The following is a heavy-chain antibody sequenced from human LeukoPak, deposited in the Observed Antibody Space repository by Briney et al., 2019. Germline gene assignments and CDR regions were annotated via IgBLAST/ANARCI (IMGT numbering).Heavy chain of an antibody. Sequence: PGRSLRLSCAASVFTFSNYGMHWVRQAPGKGLEWVAVIWYDGSNKYYADSVKGRFTISRDNSKNTLYLQMNSLRAEDTAVYYCVRVAVAGNLNNWFDPCGQGALVTVSS. CDR3: VRVAVAGNLNNWFDP. J-gene: IGHJ5*02. CDR1: VFTFSNYG. D-gene: IGHD6-19*01. V-gene: IGHV3-33*01. CDR2: IWYDGSNK.